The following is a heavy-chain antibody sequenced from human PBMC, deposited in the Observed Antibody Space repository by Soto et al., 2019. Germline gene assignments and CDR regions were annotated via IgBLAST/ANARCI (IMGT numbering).Heavy chain of an antibody. CDR2: VYYSGSS. CDR1: GGSINNDDFY. CDR3: ARMSYYYDKWYFDL. D-gene: IGHD3-22*01. J-gene: IGHJ2*01. V-gene: IGHV4-30-4*01. Sequence: LSLTCSVSGGSINNDDFYWSWLRQTPGKGLQWIGYVYYSGSSDCIPSLKSRLSMSIDKSKNQFTLKLSSVTAADTAIYYCARMSYYYDKWYFDLWGRGTLVTVSS.